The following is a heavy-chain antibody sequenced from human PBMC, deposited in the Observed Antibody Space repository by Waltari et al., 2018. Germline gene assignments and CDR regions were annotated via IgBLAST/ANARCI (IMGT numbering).Heavy chain of an antibody. J-gene: IGHJ6*02. CDR2: IIPIFGTG. CDR1: GGTFSSYA. CDR3: ASGGVPDYYYYYGMDV. D-gene: IGHD3-16*01. V-gene: IGHV1-69*01. Sequence: QVQLVQSGAEVKKPGSSVKVSCKASGGTFSSYAISWVRQAPGQGLEWMGGIIPIFGTGNYAQKFQGRVTITADESTSTAYMELSSLRSEDTAVYYCASGGVPDYYYYYGMDVWGQGTTVTVSS.